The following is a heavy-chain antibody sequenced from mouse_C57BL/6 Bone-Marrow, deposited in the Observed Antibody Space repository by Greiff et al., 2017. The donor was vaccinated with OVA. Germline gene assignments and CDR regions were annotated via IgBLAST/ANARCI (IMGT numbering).Heavy chain of an antibody. Sequence: EVQRVESGPGLVKPSQSLSLTCSVTGYSITSGYYWNWIRQFPGNKLEWMGYISYDGSNNYNPSLKNRISITRDTSKNQFFLKLNSVTTEDTATYYCAKTAQAPWFAYWGQGTLVTVSA. J-gene: IGHJ3*01. V-gene: IGHV3-6*01. CDR3: AKTAQAPWFAY. D-gene: IGHD3-2*02. CDR1: GYSITSGYY. CDR2: ISYDGSN.